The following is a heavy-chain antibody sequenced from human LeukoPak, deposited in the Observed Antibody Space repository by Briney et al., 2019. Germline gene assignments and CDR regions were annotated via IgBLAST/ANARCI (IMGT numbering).Heavy chain of an antibody. D-gene: IGHD6-19*01. CDR2: ISPSGGTK. V-gene: IGHV3-48*03. Sequence: GGSLRLSCAASGFIFSDYEMNWVRQAPGRGLEWVSNISPSGGTKYYADSVKGRFTISRDNAKNSLYLQMNSLRAEDTGVYYCSKLAVASADSWGQGTLVTVSS. CDR3: SKLAVASADS. J-gene: IGHJ4*02. CDR1: GFIFSDYE.